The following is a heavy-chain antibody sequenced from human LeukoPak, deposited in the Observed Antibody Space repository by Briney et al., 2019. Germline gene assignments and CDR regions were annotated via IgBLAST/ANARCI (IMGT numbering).Heavy chain of an antibody. V-gene: IGHV3-30*01. Sequence: GRSLRLSCAASGFTLSSYPMHWVRQAPGKGLERVAVVSDDGNKKFDADFVKGRFTISRDNSKNTLYLQMNSLRGEDTAVYYCARGQLLLEGYFYYMDVRGKGTTVTVSS. CDR3: ARGQLLLEGYFYYMDV. J-gene: IGHJ6*03. CDR1: GFTLSSYP. D-gene: IGHD2-2*01. CDR2: VSDDGNKK.